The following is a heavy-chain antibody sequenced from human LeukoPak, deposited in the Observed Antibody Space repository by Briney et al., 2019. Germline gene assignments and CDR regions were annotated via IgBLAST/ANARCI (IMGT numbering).Heavy chain of an antibody. CDR3: ARDRSMVHDY. V-gene: IGHV3-7*01. CDR1: GFTFSSYW. D-gene: IGHD3-10*01. CDR2: IKQDGSEK. J-gene: IGHJ4*02. Sequence: PGGSLRLSCAASGFTFSSYWMSWVRQAPAKGLEWVANIKQDGSEKYYVDSVKGRFTISRDNSKNTLYLQMNSLRAEDTAVYYCARDRSMVHDYWGQGTLVTVSS.